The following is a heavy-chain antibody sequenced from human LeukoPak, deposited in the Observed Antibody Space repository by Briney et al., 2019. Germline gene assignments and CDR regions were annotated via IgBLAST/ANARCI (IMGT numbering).Heavy chain of an antibody. CDR3: ARIWFGELRVGMDV. Sequence: GGSLRLSCAASGFTFSSYSMNWVRQAPGKGLEWVSPISSSSSYIYYADSVKGRFTISRDNAKNSLYLQMNSLGAEDTAVYYCARIWFGELRVGMDVWGKGTTVTVSS. V-gene: IGHV3-21*01. J-gene: IGHJ6*04. D-gene: IGHD3-10*01. CDR2: ISSSSSYI. CDR1: GFTFSSYS.